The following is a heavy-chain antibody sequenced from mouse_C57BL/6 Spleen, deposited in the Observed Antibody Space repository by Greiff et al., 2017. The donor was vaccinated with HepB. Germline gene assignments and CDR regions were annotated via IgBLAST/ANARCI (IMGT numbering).Heavy chain of an antibody. CDR2: IYTGDGDT. V-gene: IGHV1-80*01. CDR3: ARSDYDAYFDF. D-gene: IGHD2-4*01. Sequence: VKLQESGAELVKPGASVKISCKASGYAFSSYWMTWVQQRPGKGLEWIGQIYTGDGDTNYNVKFKGKATLTADKSSSTAYMQLISLTSEDSEFYFCARSDYDAYFDFWGQGTTLTVSS. CDR1: GYAFSSYW. J-gene: IGHJ2*01.